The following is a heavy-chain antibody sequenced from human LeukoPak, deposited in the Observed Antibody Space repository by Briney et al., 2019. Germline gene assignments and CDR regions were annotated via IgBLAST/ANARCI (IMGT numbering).Heavy chain of an antibody. CDR2: IYHSGST. CDR1: GGSISSTGYY. V-gene: IGHV4-61*02. CDR3: ASPYRRTYYYDGSVRGMDV. D-gene: IGHD3-22*01. Sequence: PSQTLSLTCTVSGGSISSTGYYWSWIRQPAGKGLEWIGSIYHSGSTYYNPSLKSRVTISVDTSKNQFSLKLSSVTAADTAVYYCASPYRRTYYYDGSVRGMDVWGQGTTVTVSS. J-gene: IGHJ6*02.